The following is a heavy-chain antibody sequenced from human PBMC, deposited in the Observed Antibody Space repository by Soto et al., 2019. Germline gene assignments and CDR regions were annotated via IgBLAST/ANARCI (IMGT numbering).Heavy chain of an antibody. Sequence: PSETLSLTCTVSGGSISSSSYYWGWIRQPPGKGLEWIGSIYYSGSTYYNPSLKSRVTISVDTSKNQFSLKLSSVTAADTAVYYCANLGYCSGGSCSKPPYWGQGTLVTVSS. CDR2: IYYSGST. CDR1: GGSISSSSYY. V-gene: IGHV4-39*01. D-gene: IGHD2-15*01. CDR3: ANLGYCSGGSCSKPPY. J-gene: IGHJ4*02.